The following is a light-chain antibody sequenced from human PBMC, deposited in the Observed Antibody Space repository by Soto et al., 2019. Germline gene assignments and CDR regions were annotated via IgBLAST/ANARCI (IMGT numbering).Light chain of an antibody. J-gene: IGLJ1*01. CDR2: EVS. Sequence: QSALTQPPSASGSPGHSVSISCTGTSRDIGDYNYVSWYQQHPGKAPKLIIYEVSKRPSGVPDRFSASKFANTASLTVAGLQAEDEADYYCSSYAGSNTYVFGSGTKVTV. CDR1: SRDIGDYNY. V-gene: IGLV2-8*01. CDR3: SSYAGSNTYV.